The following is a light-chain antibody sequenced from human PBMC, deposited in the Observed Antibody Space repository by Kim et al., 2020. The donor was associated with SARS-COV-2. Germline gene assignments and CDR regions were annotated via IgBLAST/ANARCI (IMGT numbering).Light chain of an antibody. Sequence: ASAGDVITTTCRASQTSRSEVGWYQQKPRKAPKLLNYAACSLQTGVPSRFSSSGSGTNFTLTISSLQPEDFATYYCLQDNNYPWTFGQGTKVDIK. V-gene: IGKV1-6*01. J-gene: IGKJ1*01. CDR1: QTSRSE. CDR3: LQDNNYPWT. CDR2: AAC.